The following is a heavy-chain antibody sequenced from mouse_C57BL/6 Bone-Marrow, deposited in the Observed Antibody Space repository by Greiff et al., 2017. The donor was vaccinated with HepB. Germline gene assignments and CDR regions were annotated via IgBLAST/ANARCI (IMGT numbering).Heavy chain of an antibody. CDR3: ARDYDYYFDY. D-gene: IGHD2-4*01. J-gene: IGHJ2*01. CDR2: IDPSDSYT. V-gene: IGHV1-69*01. Sequence: VQLQQPGAELVMPGASVKLSCKASGYTFTSYWMHWVKQRPGQGLEWIGEIDPSDSYTNYNQKFKGKSTLTVDKSSSTAYMQLSSLTSEDSAVYYCARDYDYYFDYWGQGTTLTVSS. CDR1: GYTFTSYW.